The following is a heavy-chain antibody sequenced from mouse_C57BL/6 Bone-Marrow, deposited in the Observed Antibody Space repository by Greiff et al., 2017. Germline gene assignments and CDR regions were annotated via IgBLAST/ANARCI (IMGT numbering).Heavy chain of an antibody. D-gene: IGHD1-1*01. Sequence: VQLQQSGAELVRPGASVTLSCKASGYTFTDYEMHWVKQTPVHGLEWIGAIDPETGGTAYNQKFKGKAILTAEKSSSTAYMRLRSLTSEDSAVYYCTRSYYYGSSLYYAMDYWGQGTSGTVSS. CDR1: GYTFTDYE. V-gene: IGHV1-15*01. J-gene: IGHJ4*01. CDR3: TRSYYYGSSLYYAMDY. CDR2: IDPETGGT.